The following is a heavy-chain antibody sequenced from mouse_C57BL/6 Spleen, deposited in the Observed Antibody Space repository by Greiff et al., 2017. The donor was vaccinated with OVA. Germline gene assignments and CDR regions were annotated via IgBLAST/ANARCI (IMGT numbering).Heavy chain of an antibody. CDR3: ARDDSSYAMDY. J-gene: IGHJ4*01. D-gene: IGHD1-1*01. CDR2: INYDGSST. Sequence: EVHLVESEGGLVQPGGSMKLSCTASGFTFSDYYMAWVRQVPEKGLEWVANINYDGSSTYYLDSLKSRFIISRDNAKNMLYLQMSSLKSEDTATYYCARDDSSYAMDYWGQGTSVTVSS. V-gene: IGHV5-16*01. CDR1: GFTFSDYY.